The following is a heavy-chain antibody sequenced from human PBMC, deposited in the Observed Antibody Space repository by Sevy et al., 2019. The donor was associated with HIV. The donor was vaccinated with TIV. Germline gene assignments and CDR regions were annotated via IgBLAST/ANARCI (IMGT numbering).Heavy chain of an antibody. J-gene: IGHJ4*02. Sequence: GGSLRLSCAAAGFIFNSHAMSWVRQAPGKGLEWVSTISGSGGYTYSADSVKGRLTISGDNSKNTVDLQMNSLRAEDTAVYYCTNRGVVIITGFDYWGQGTLVTVSS. CDR2: ISGSGGYT. CDR1: GFIFNSHA. CDR3: TNRGVVIITGFDY. V-gene: IGHV3-23*01. D-gene: IGHD1-20*01.